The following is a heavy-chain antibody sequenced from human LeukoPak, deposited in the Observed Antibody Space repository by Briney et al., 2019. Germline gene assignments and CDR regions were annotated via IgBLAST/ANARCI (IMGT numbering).Heavy chain of an antibody. J-gene: IGHJ1*01. V-gene: IGHV3-23*01. CDR1: GFTFSSYA. CDR2: ISGSGGST. Sequence: GGSLRLSCAPSGFTFSSYAMSWVRQAPGKVLEWVSAISGSGGSTYYADSVKRRFTISRHNSKNTLYLQMNSLRAEDTAVYYCAKAHQGTTVTRRYFQHWGQGTLVTVSS. CDR3: AKAHQGTTVTRRYFQH. D-gene: IGHD4-17*01.